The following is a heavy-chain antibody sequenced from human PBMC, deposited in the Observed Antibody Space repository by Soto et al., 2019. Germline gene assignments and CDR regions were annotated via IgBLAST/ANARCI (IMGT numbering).Heavy chain of an antibody. D-gene: IGHD5-18*01. CDR3: AKAVGSDGNFDY. Sequence: EVQLVESGGGLVQPGRSLRLSCAASGFTFDDYAMHWVRQAPGKGLEWVSGISWNSGSIGYADSVKGRFTISRDNAKNSLYLQMNSLRAEDTALYYCAKAVGSDGNFDYWGQGTLVTVSS. V-gene: IGHV3-9*01. J-gene: IGHJ4*02. CDR2: ISWNSGSI. CDR1: GFTFDDYA.